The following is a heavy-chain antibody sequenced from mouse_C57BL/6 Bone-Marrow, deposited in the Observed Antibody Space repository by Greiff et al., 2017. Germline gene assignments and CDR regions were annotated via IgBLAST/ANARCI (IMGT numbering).Heavy chain of an antibody. CDR1: GFTFSSYG. V-gene: IGHV5-6*01. CDR3: ARHPLNWDDDY. J-gene: IGHJ2*01. Sequence: EVKVVESGGDLVKPGGSLKLSCAASGFTFSSYGMSWVRQTPDKRLEWVATISSGGSYTYYPDSVKGRVTISRDNAKNTLYLQMSSLKSEDTAMYYCARHPLNWDDDYWGQGTTLTVSS. CDR2: ISSGGSYT. D-gene: IGHD4-1*01.